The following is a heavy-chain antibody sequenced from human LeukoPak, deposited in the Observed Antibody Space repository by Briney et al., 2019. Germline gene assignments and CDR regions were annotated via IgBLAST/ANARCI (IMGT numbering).Heavy chain of an antibody. CDR2: ISYDGSNK. CDR3: AREYYGAFDY. Sequence: GGSLRLSCAAPGFTFSSYAMHWVRQAPGKGLEWVAVISYDGSNKYYADSVKGRFTISRDNSKNTLYLQMNSLRAEDTAAYYCAREYYGAFDYWGQGTLVTVSS. CDR1: GFTFSSYA. D-gene: IGHD4-17*01. J-gene: IGHJ4*02. V-gene: IGHV3-30-3*01.